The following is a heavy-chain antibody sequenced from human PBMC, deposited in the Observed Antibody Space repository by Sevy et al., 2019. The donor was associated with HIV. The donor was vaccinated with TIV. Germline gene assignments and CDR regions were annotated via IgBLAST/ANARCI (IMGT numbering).Heavy chain of an antibody. V-gene: IGHV3-23*01. D-gene: IGHD2-2*01. CDR2: ISRSGGST. CDR1: GFTFSIYA. Sequence: GGSLRLSCAASGFTFSIYAMSWVRQAPGKGLEWVSSISRSGGSTHYADSVKGRLTISRDNSKSTLFLQMNSLRAEDTAVYYCAKVDVVVPVADYGLDVWGQGTTVTVS. CDR3: AKVDVVVPVADYGLDV. J-gene: IGHJ6*02.